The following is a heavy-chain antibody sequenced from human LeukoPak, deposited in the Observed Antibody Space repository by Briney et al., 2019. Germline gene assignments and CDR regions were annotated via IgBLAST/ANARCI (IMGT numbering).Heavy chain of an antibody. CDR3: AKGLSGSEQYYFDY. CDR2: ISGGGGST. Sequence: PGGSLRLSCAASGFTFSSYAMSWVRQAPGKGLEWVSAISGGGGSTYYADSVKGRFTISRDNSKNTLYLQMNSLRAEDTAVYYCAKGLSGSEQYYFDYWGQGTLVTVSS. D-gene: IGHD5-12*01. CDR1: GFTFSSYA. V-gene: IGHV3-23*01. J-gene: IGHJ4*02.